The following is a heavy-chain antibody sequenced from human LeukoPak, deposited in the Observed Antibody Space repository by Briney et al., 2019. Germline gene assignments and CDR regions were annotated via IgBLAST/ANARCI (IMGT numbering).Heavy chain of an antibody. J-gene: IGHJ3*02. V-gene: IGHV4-39*01. D-gene: IGHD2-15*01. CDR3: ARHRSDGNAYDAFDM. CDR1: GGSISSGGYY. CDR2: IYYSGST. Sequence: NPWETLSLTCTVSGGSISSGGYYWGWIRQAPGKGLEWIGRIYYSGSTYYNPSLKSRVTISVDTSNNRFSLKLNSVTAADTAVYYCARHRSDGNAYDAFDMWGQGTMVTVSS.